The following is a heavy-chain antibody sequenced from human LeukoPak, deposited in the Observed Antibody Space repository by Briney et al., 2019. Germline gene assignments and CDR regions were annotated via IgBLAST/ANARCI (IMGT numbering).Heavy chain of an antibody. V-gene: IGHV4-59*08. Sequence: SETLSLTCSVSGGSISSYYWSWIRQSPGKGLEWIGHIYYSGTTNYNTSLKSRVTISVDTSRQQFSLKLSSVTAADTAVYYCARSYDTDAYHNNWFDPWGQGTLVTVSS. CDR2: IYYSGTT. CDR3: ARSYDTDAYHNNWFDP. D-gene: IGHD3-16*01. J-gene: IGHJ5*02. CDR1: GGSISSYY.